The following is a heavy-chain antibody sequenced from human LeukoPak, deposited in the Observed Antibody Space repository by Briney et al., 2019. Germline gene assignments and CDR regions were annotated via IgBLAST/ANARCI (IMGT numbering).Heavy chain of an antibody. D-gene: IGHD4-17*01. J-gene: IGHJ6*02. CDR3: ARDCGDYRTLIYYNGMDV. CDR1: GGSIRSSTYY. CDR2: IFFTGST. Sequence: PSETLSLTCSVSGGSIRSSTYYWGWIRQPPGKGLEWIGNIFFTGSTYYNPSLTSRVTISIDTSKNQFSLRLGSVTAADTAVYYCARDCGDYRTLIYYNGMDVWGQGTTVTVSS. V-gene: IGHV4-39*02.